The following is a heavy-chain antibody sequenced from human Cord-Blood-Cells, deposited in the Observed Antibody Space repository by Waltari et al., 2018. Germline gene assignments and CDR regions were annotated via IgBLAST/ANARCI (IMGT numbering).Heavy chain of an antibody. CDR1: GYTFTGYY. V-gene: IGHV1-2*02. J-gene: IGHJ4*02. Sequence: QVQLVQSGAEVKKPGASVKVSCKASGYTFTGYYMHWVRQAPGQGLEWMGWINPNRGGTNYAQKFQGRVTMTRDTSISTAYMELSRLRSDDTAVYYCARADIVVVPAAIHLDYWGQGTLVTVSS. CDR2: INPNRGGT. D-gene: IGHD2-2*02. CDR3: ARADIVVVPAAIHLDY.